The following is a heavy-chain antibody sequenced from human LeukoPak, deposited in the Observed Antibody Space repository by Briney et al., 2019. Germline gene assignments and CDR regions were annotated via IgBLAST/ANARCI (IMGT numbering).Heavy chain of an antibody. D-gene: IGHD6-13*01. CDR2: IYSGGST. Sequence: GGSLRLSCAASGFTVSSNYMGWVRQAPGKGLEWVSIIYSGGSTYYADSVKGRFTISTDNSKNTLYLQMNSLRAEDTAVYYCARVASSSWFLDYWGQGTLVTVSS. J-gene: IGHJ4*02. CDR1: GFTVSSNY. V-gene: IGHV3-66*01. CDR3: ARVASSSWFLDY.